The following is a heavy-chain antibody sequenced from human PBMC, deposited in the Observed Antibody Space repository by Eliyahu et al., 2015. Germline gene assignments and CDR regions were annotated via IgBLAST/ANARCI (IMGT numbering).Heavy chain of an antibody. V-gene: IGHV3-72*01. D-gene: IGHD4-17*01. J-gene: IGHJ4*02. CDR2: SRNKANSYTT. CDR1: GFTFSAHY. Sequence: EVQLLESGGGLVQPGGSLRLSCAASGFTFSAHYMDWVRQAPGKGLEWVGRSRNKANSYTTEYAASVKGRFTISRDDSKNSVYLQMNSLKMEDTAVYYCVRDRPGDAGIWDYWGQGTLVTVSS. CDR3: VRDRPGDAGIWDY.